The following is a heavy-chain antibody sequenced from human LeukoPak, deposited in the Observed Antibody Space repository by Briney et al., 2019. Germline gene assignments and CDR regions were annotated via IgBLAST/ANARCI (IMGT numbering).Heavy chain of an antibody. Sequence: GASVKVSCKASGGTFSSYEISWVRQAPGQGLEWMGWISAYNGNTNYAQKLQGRVTMTTDTSTSTAYMELSRLRSDDTAVYYCARDERYDSSGYPFDYWGQGTLVTVSS. D-gene: IGHD3-22*01. CDR3: ARDERYDSSGYPFDY. CDR2: ISAYNGNT. V-gene: IGHV1-18*01. CDR1: GGTFSSYE. J-gene: IGHJ4*02.